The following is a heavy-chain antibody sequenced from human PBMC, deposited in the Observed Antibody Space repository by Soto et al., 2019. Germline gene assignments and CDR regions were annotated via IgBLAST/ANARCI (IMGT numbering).Heavy chain of an antibody. Sequence: QITVKESGLTLVKPTETLTLTCTFSGFSLSTYGMGVGWIRQPPGKALEWLALIYWDDDKRYSPSLRSRLTITKDTSQNQVDLTMTNMDPVDTATYYCARLTRGVYDLDRLWVKFDSWGQGTLVTVSS. V-gene: IGHV2-5*02. D-gene: IGHD5-12*01. J-gene: IGHJ4*02. CDR2: IYWDDDK. CDR1: GFSLSTYGMG. CDR3: ARLTRGVYDLDRLWVKFDS.